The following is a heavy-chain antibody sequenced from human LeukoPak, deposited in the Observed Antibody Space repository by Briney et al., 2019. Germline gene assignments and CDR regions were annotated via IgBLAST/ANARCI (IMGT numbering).Heavy chain of an antibody. D-gene: IGHD6-19*01. J-gene: IGHJ4*02. CDR1: GGSFSGYY. Sequence: PSETLSLTCAVYGGSFSGYYWSWIRQPPGKGLGWIGEINHSGSTNYNPSLKSRVTISVDPSKNQFSLKLSSVTAADTAVYYCARGQGLAVATRWGQGTLVTVSS. CDR2: INHSGST. CDR3: ARGQGLAVATR. V-gene: IGHV4-34*01.